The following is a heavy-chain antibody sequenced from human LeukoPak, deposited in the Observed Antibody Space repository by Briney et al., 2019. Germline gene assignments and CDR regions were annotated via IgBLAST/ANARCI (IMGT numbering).Heavy chain of an antibody. J-gene: IGHJ4*01. D-gene: IGHD2-2*01. CDR3: AKKFRDCSSTSCSKYYFDY. CDR2: ISGSGGST. CDR1: GLTFSSYA. Sequence: GGSLRLSCAASGLTFSSYAMSWVRQAPGKGLEWVSAISGSGGSTYYADSVKGRFTISRDNSKNTLYLQMNSLRAEDTAVYYCAKKFRDCSSTSCSKYYFDYWGHGTLVTVSS. V-gene: IGHV3-23*01.